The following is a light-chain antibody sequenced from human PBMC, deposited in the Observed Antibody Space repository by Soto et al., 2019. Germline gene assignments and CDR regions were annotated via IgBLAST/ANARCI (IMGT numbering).Light chain of an antibody. J-gene: IGKJ1*01. Sequence: IVLTQSPGTLSLSPGERATLSCRASQSVSSNLAWYQQRPGQAPRLLIYGASSRAAGIPDRFSGSGSGTDFTLTISRLETEDFAVYYCQQYGSSLTWTFGQGTKVDI. CDR1: QSVSSN. V-gene: IGKV3-20*01. CDR3: QQYGSSLTWT. CDR2: GAS.